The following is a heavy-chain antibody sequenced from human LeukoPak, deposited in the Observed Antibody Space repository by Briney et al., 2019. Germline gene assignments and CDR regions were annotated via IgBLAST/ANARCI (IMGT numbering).Heavy chain of an antibody. Sequence: QTGGSLRLSCAASGFTFSAYSMNWVRQAPGKGLEWVAVISYDGSNKYYADSVKGRFTISRDNSKNTLYLQMNSLRAEDAAVYYCARDTPPPTGGLMGYWGQGTLVTVSS. V-gene: IGHV3-30*03. J-gene: IGHJ4*02. CDR1: GFTFSAYS. D-gene: IGHD4-17*01. CDR3: ARDTPPPTGGLMGY. CDR2: ISYDGSNK.